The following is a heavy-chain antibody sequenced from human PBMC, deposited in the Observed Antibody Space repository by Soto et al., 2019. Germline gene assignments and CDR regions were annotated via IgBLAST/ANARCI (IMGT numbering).Heavy chain of an antibody. D-gene: IGHD1-26*01. J-gene: IGHJ4*02. CDR3: TRVRGGGPFDD. V-gene: IGHV4-31*01. Sequence: QVQLQESGPGLVKPSQTLSLTCTVSGGSISSGGYYWSWIRQHPGKGLEWIGYIYYSGSTYYNPSLKRVVTKAVDTAKDQFSLKLTPLAAADTAVYYRTRVRGGGPFDDWGQGTLVTVSS. CDR2: IYYSGST. CDR1: GGSISSGGYY.